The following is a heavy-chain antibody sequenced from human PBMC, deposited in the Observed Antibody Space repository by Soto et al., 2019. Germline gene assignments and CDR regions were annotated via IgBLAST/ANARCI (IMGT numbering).Heavy chain of an antibody. Sequence: QITLKESGPTLVKPTQTLTLTCTFSGFSLSSDRVGVAWIRQPPGKALEWLALIYWDDDKRYSPSLKSRLTISKDTSKNHVALTMTNMHPVDTGTYYCTLSGGYSYADYWGQGTLVTVSS. CDR2: IYWDDDK. D-gene: IGHD5-18*01. V-gene: IGHV2-5*02. J-gene: IGHJ4*02. CDR1: GFSLSSDRVG. CDR3: TLSGGYSYADY.